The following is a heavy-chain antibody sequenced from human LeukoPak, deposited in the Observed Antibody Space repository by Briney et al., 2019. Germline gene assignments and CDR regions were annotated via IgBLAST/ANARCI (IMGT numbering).Heavy chain of an antibody. V-gene: IGHV3-23*01. CDR1: GFTFSSYA. J-gene: IGHJ4*02. CDR3: ARKAGTVVTTYYFDY. Sequence: GGSLRLSCAASGFTFSSYAMSWVRQAPGKGLEWVSAISGGGGSTYYADSVKGRFTISRDNSKNTLYLQMNSLRAEDTAVYYCARKAGTVVTTYYFDYWGQGTLVTVSS. CDR2: ISGGGGST. D-gene: IGHD4-23*01.